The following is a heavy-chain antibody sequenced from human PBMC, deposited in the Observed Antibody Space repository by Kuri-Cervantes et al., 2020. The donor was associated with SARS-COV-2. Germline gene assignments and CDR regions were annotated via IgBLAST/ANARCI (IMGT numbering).Heavy chain of an antibody. CDR3: ARGEAARGLMVVFKRRGAGPLHF. Sequence: ASGKVSCKASGYTFSDYSNYYMYWVRQAPGQGLEWMGWINPNSGGTNYAQKFQGWVTMTRDTSLTTAYMELTRLTSDDSAVYFCARGEAARGLMVVFKRRGAGPLHFWGQGTLVTDSS. D-gene: IGHD3-10*01. J-gene: IGHJ4*02. CDR2: INPNSGGT. V-gene: IGHV1-2*04. CDR1: GYTFSDYSNYY.